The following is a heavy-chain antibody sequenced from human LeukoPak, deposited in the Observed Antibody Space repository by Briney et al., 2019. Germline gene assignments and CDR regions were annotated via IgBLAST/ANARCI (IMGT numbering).Heavy chain of an antibody. Sequence: GGSLRLSCAASGFTFSSYAMNWVRQAPGKGLEWVSSISRGSDHIFYADSMKGRFTVSRDNAKNSLYLQMNSLGAEDTAVYYCARPYDTRGYFPDYWGQGTLVTVSS. V-gene: IGHV3-21*01. D-gene: IGHD3-22*01. CDR1: GFTFSSYA. J-gene: IGHJ4*02. CDR2: ISRGSDHI. CDR3: ARPYDTRGYFPDY.